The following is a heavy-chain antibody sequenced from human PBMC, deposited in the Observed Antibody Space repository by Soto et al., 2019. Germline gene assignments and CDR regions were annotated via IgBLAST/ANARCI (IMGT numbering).Heavy chain of an antibody. CDR1: GYSFTSYW. CDR2: IDPSDSYT. D-gene: IGHD3-22*01. V-gene: IGHV5-10-1*01. CDR3: ASEYYYDISGYYYDSYCGMAV. Sequence: GESLKISCKGSGYSFTSYWISWVRQMPGKGLEWMGRIDPSDSYTNYSPSFQGHVTISADKSINTAYLQWSSLKASDTAMYYCASEYYYDISGYYYDSYCGMAVRGQGNTVTVS. J-gene: IGHJ6*02.